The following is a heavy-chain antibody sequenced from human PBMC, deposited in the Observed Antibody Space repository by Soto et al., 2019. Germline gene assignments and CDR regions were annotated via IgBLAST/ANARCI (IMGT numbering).Heavy chain of an antibody. D-gene: IGHD3-10*01. CDR2: IHSSGNV. CDR3: ARDVGKNY. CDR1: GASVSSYY. V-gene: IGHV4-4*07. J-gene: IGHJ4*02. Sequence: TSETLSLTCSVSGASVSSYYWSWFRQPVGKGLEWIGRIHSSGNVNYNPSLESRVTMSLDASKNQFSLRLSSLTAADTALYLCARDVGKNYWGQGTQVTVSS.